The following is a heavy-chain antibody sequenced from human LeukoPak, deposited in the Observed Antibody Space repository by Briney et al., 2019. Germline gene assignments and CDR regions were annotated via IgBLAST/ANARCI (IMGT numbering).Heavy chain of an antibody. J-gene: IGHJ4*02. V-gene: IGHV4-39*07. CDR2: IYYNGFT. D-gene: IGHD2-21*01. CDR3: AREGDWWSGDSILDY. CDR1: GGSISSDNYY. Sequence: PSETLSLTCTVSGGSISSDNYYWGWIRQPPGKGLEWIGSIYYNGFTYYSPSLKSRVTISVDTSKNQFSLKVSSVTAADTAVYYCAREGDWWSGDSILDYWGQGTLVTVSS.